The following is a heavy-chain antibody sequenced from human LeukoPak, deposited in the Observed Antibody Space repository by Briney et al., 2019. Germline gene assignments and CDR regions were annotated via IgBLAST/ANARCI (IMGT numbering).Heavy chain of an antibody. J-gene: IGHJ4*02. CDR3: ARASRGSLTFDY. V-gene: IGHV3-33*01. CDR1: GFTFSSYG. Sequence: GGSLRLSCAASGFTFSSYGMHWVRQAPGKGLEWVAVIWYDGSNKYYADSVKGRFTISRDNSKNTLYLQMNSLRAEDTAVYYCARASRGSLTFDYWGQGTLVTASS. CDR2: IWYDGSNK. D-gene: IGHD1-26*01.